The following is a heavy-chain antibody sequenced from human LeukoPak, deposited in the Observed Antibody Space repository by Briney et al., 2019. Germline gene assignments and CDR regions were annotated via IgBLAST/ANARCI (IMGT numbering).Heavy chain of an antibody. CDR1: GFTFRSYG. CDR2: IRYDGSNK. J-gene: IGHJ4*02. D-gene: IGHD3-10*01. Sequence: GGSLRLSCTASGFTFRSYGMHWVRQAPGKGLEWVAFIRYDGSNKYYADSVKGRFTISRDNSKNTLYLQINSLRAEDTAVYYCAKDFGSGSYYSLFDYWGQGTLVTVSS. CDR3: AKDFGSGSYYSLFDY. V-gene: IGHV3-30*02.